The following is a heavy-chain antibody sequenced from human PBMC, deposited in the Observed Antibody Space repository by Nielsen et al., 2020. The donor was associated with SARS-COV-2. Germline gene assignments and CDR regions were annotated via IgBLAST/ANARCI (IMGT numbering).Heavy chain of an antibody. CDR1: GFTFSGSA. J-gene: IGHJ4*02. D-gene: IGHD4-23*01. CDR3: SSPTVAY. CDR2: IRSYANDYAT. V-gene: IGHV3-73*01. Sequence: GGSLKLSCAASGFTFSGSAMHWVRQASGKGLEWVGRIRSYANDYATAYAASVKGRFTISRDDSKNTVYLQMNSLKMEDTAVYYCSSPTVAYWGQGTLVTVSS.